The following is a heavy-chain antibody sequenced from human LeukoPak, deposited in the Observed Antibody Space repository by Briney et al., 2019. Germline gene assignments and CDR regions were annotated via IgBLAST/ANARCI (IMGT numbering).Heavy chain of an antibody. V-gene: IGHV3-30*02. CDR2: IRYDGSTE. CDR1: GFTFNSYG. CDR3: AKVAHYGDSVPFDH. D-gene: IGHD4-17*01. Sequence: GGSLRLSCAASGFTFNSYGVHWVRQAPGKGLEWVAFIRYDGSTEYYADSVKGRFTISRDNSKNTVYLQMNSLRAEDTAVYYCAKVAHYGDSVPFDHWGQGTLVTVSS. J-gene: IGHJ4*02.